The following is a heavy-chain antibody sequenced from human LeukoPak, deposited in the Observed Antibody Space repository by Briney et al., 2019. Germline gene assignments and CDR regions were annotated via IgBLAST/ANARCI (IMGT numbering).Heavy chain of an antibody. Sequence: SETLPLTCAVYGGSFSGYYWSWIRQPPGKGLEWIGEINHSGSTNYNPSLKSRVTISVDTSKNQFSLKLSSVTAADTAVYYCARQRNDYGDFYFDSWGQGTLVTVSS. J-gene: IGHJ4*02. D-gene: IGHD4-17*01. CDR1: GGSFSGYY. V-gene: IGHV4-34*01. CDR2: INHSGST. CDR3: ARQRNDYGDFYFDS.